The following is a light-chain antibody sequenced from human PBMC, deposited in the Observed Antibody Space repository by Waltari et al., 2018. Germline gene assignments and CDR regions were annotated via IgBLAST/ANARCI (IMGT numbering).Light chain of an antibody. J-gene: IGKJ4*01. CDR1: QSISNW. V-gene: IGKV1-5*03. CDR3: QQYNSYSLT. Sequence: IQMTQSPSTLSASVGDRVTITCRASQSISNWLAWCQQKPGKAPKLLIYKASSLESGVPSRFSGSGSGTEFTLTISSLQPDDFATYYCQQYNSYSLTFGGGTKVEIK. CDR2: KAS.